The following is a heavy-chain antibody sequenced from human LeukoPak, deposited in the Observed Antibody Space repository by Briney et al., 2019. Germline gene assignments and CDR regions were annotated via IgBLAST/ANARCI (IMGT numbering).Heavy chain of an antibody. D-gene: IGHD6-13*01. CDR2: ISGSGSKT. CDR1: GFTVSSYA. CDR3: AKCPTGYTKTFDS. J-gene: IGHJ4*02. V-gene: IGHV3-23*01. Sequence: GGSLRLSCAASGFTVSSYAMSWVRQTPGKGLEWVSAISGSGSKTYCADSVKGRFTISRDNSKNTLYLQMNSLRAEDTAVYYCAKCPTGYTKTFDSWGQGTLVTVSS.